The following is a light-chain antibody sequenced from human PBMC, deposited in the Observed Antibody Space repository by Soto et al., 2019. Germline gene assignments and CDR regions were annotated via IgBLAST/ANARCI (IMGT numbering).Light chain of an antibody. CDR1: QSVSSN. J-gene: IGKJ2*01. CDR2: GAS. V-gene: IGKV3-15*01. CDR3: QQYNNWPPT. Sequence: EIVMTQSPATLSVSPGERATLSCRASQSVSSNLAWYQQKPGQAPRLLIYGASTRATGIPARFSGSGSGTEFTLTISSLQSEDFAGYFFQQYNNWPPTFGQGTQREVK.